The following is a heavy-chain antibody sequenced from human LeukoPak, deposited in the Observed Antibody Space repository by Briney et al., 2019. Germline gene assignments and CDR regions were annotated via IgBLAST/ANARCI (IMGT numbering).Heavy chain of an antibody. Sequence: GGSLRLSCAASGFTVSSNYMSWVRQAPGKGLEWVSVIYTGDRTYYADSVKGRFTISRDNSANTLYLQMNSLRAEDTAVYYCARDLVTDTLIPYWGQGTVVTVSS. V-gene: IGHV3-66*01. CDR1: GFTVSSNY. CDR3: ARDLVTDTLIPY. J-gene: IGHJ4*02. CDR2: IYTGDRT. D-gene: IGHD4-23*01.